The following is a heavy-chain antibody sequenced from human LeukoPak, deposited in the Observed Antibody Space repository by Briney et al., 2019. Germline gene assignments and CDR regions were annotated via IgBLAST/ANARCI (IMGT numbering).Heavy chain of an antibody. D-gene: IGHD2-2*01. CDR2: IKQDGSEK. V-gene: IGHV3-7*02. CDR1: GFTFSNYW. J-gene: IGHJ3*02. Sequence: GGSLRLSCAASGFTFSNYWMSWVRQAPGKGLEWVANIKQDGSEKYYVDSVKGRFTISRDNAKNSLYLQMNSLRAEDTAVYNCARTAGHSSIVFDIWGQGTMVTVSS. CDR3: ARTAGHSSIVFDI.